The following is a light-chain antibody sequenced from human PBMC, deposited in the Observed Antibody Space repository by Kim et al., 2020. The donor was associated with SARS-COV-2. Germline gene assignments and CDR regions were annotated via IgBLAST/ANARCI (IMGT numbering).Light chain of an antibody. J-gene: IGLJ2*01. CDR1: RIGSKS. V-gene: IGLV3-21*04. CDR3: QVWDSSSGHRVV. CDR2: YDS. Sequence: SYELTQPPSVSVAPGKTARITCGGNRIGSKSVHWYQQKPGQAPVLVINYDSDRPSGIPERFSGSNSGNTATLTISRVEAGDEADYYCQVWDSSSGHRVVFGGGTQLTVL.